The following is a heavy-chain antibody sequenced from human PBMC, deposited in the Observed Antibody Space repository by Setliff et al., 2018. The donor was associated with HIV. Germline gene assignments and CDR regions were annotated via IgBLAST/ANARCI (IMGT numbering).Heavy chain of an antibody. CDR2: IYYSGST. V-gene: IGHV4-39*07. J-gene: IGHJ4*02. Sequence: TLSLTCTVSGGSISSSSYYWGWIRQPPGKGLEWIGTIYYSGSTYYNPSLKSRVTMSVDTSKNQFSLKLRSVTAADTAVYYCARVIYSYYDGTGYSCYFDYWGQGTLVTVSS. CDR3: ARVIYSYYDGTGYSCYFDY. CDR1: GGSISSSSYY. D-gene: IGHD3-22*01.